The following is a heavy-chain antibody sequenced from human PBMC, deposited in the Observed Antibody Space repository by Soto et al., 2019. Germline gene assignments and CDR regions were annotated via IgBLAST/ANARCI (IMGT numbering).Heavy chain of an antibody. CDR3: ARGGDGYNFGAVY. CDR1: GYTFTRYW. CDR2: IYPSDSDT. V-gene: IGHV5-51*01. D-gene: IGHD2-21*01. Sequence: GESLKISCQGFGYTFTRYWIAWARQMPDKGLEWMGIIYPSDSDTRYSPSFQGQVTISADESTNTVYMELRSLRSDDTAVYYCARGGDGYNFGAVYWGQGTPVTVSS. J-gene: IGHJ4*02.